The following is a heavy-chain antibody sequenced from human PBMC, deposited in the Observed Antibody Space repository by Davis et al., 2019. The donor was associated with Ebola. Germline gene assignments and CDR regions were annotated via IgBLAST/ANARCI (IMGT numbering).Heavy chain of an antibody. CDR3: ARSDYYYGMDV. Sequence: HTGGSLRLSCAASGSTFSSYWMHWVRQAPGKGLVWVSRINGDGNTIGYADSVKGRFTISRDNSKNTLYLQMNSLRAEDTAVYYSARSDYYYGMDVWGKGTTVTVSS. J-gene: IGHJ6*04. CDR1: GSTFSSYW. D-gene: IGHD6-6*01. V-gene: IGHV3-74*01. CDR2: INGDGNTI.